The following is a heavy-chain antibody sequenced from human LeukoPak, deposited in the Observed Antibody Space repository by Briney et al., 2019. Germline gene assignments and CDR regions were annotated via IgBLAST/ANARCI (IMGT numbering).Heavy chain of an antibody. Sequence: TGGSLRLSCAASGFTFSSYWMSWVRQVPGKGLEWVANVDQDGSEEYYADSVKGRFTISRDNAKNSLYLQMNSLRAEDTAVYYCQALGIADDYWGQGTLVTVSS. D-gene: IGHD7-27*01. CDR3: QALGIADDY. V-gene: IGHV3-7*01. CDR1: GFTFSSYW. J-gene: IGHJ4*02. CDR2: VDQDGSEE.